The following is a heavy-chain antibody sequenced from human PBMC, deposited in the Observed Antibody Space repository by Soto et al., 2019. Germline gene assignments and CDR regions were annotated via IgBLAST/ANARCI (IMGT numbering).Heavy chain of an antibody. V-gene: IGHV4-39*01. J-gene: IGHJ6*02. CDR2: IYYSGST. Sequence: SETLSLTCTVSGGSISSGGYYWGWIRQPPGKGLEWIGSIYYSGSTYYNPSLNSRVTVSVDTSKNQFSLKVTSVTAADTAVYYCARLHGYCISSSRHGHYAMDVWGQGTTVTVSS. D-gene: IGHD2-2*01. CDR1: GGSISSGGYY. CDR3: ARLHGYCISSSRHGHYAMDV.